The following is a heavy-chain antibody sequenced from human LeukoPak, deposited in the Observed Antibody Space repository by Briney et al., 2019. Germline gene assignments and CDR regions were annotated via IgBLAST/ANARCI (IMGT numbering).Heavy chain of an antibody. CDR1: GFTFSNYA. CDR2: ISWNSGSI. CDR3: AKGYSSTSEFDY. V-gene: IGHV3-9*01. Sequence: GGSLRLSCVASGFTFSNYAMTWVRQAPGKGLEWVSGISWNSGSIGYADSVKGRFTISRDNAKNSLYLQMNSLRAEDTALYYCAKGYSSTSEFDYWGQGTLVTVSS. J-gene: IGHJ4*02. D-gene: IGHD2-2*01.